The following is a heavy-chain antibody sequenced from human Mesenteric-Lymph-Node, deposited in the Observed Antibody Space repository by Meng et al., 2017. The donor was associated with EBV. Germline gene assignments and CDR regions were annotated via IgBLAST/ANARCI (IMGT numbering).Heavy chain of an antibody. V-gene: IGHV2-5*02. Sequence: QITLKRPVPPLVKPTQTLPLACTFSGFSLSPRGVGVGWIRQPPGKALEWLALIYWDDDKRYSPSLKTRLTITKDTSENQVVLTMTNMDPVDAATYYCAHRTSNCFDPWGQGTLVTVSS. CDR2: IYWDDDK. J-gene: IGHJ5*02. CDR3: AHRTSNCFDP. CDR1: GFSLSPRGVG.